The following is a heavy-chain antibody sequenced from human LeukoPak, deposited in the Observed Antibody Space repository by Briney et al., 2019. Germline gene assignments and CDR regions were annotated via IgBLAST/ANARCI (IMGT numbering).Heavy chain of an antibody. CDR2: ISGSGGST. Sequence: GGSLRLSCAASGFTFSSYAMSWVRQAPGKGLEWVSAISGSGGSTYYADSVKGRFTISGDNSKNTLYLQMNSLRAVDTAVYYCAKDLAYYYDSSEGFDIWGQGTMVTVSS. D-gene: IGHD3-22*01. CDR1: GFTFSSYA. V-gene: IGHV3-23*01. CDR3: AKDLAYYYDSSEGFDI. J-gene: IGHJ3*02.